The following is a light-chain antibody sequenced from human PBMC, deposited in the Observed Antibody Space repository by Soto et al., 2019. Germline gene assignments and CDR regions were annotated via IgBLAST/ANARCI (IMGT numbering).Light chain of an antibody. J-gene: IGKJ4*01. V-gene: IGKV4-1*01. CDR2: WAS. Sequence: DIMLTPSPDSLAVSLGERATINCEPSQSVLFTSNNKNYLAWYQQKPGQPPKLLIYWASTRESGVPDRFSGSGSGTDFTLTISSLQAEDVAVYYCQQYYSPPLPFGGGTKVDIK. CDR3: QQYYSPPLP. CDR1: QSVLFTSNNKNY.